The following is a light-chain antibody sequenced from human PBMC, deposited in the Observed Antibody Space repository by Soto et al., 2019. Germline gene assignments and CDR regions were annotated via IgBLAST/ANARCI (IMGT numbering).Light chain of an antibody. CDR2: KAS. J-gene: IGKJ1*01. CDR1: QSISSW. V-gene: IGKV1-5*03. Sequence: DIQMTQSPSTLSASVGDRVTITCRASQSISSWLAWYQQKPGKAPKLLIYKASSLESGVPTRFSGSGTGTKFPLTISSLQPDDFATYYSQRYNSSPPLGQGTKGVI. CDR3: QRYNSSPP.